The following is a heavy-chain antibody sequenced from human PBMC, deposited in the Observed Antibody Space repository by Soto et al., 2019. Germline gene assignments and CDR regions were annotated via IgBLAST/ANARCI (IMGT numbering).Heavy chain of an antibody. CDR2: ISGTGGDS. CDR3: VRDLYRSATMPCLDH. J-gene: IGHJ4*02. Sequence: HPGGSLRLSCEASGFTFINYAMSWVRQSPGKGLEWVSSISGTGGDSYYADSMDGRFTVSRDNSKNTLYLQINSLRAEDTAIYYCVRDLYRSATMPCLDHWGQGALVTVSS. V-gene: IGHV3-23*01. D-gene: IGHD1-1*01. CDR1: GFTFINYA.